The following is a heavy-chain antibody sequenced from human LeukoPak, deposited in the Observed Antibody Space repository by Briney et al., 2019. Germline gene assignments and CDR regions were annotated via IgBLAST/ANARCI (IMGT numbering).Heavy chain of an antibody. Sequence: SVKVSCKASGYTFTSYDINWVRQAPGQGLEWMGGFIPIFGTANYALKFQGRVTITTDESTSTAYMELSSLRSEDTAVYYCARGRAYYDILTAQAAWSAPWGQETLVTVSS. CDR1: GYTFTSYD. CDR3: ARGRAYYDILTAQAAWSAP. D-gene: IGHD3-9*01. V-gene: IGHV1-69*05. CDR2: FIPIFGTA. J-gene: IGHJ5*02.